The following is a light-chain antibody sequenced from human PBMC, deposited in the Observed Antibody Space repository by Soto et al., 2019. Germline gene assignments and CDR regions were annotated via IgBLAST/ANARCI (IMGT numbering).Light chain of an antibody. V-gene: IGKV1-5*01. CDR3: QQYKTYSTWT. Sequence: DIQLTQSPSTLSASVGDRVAITCRASQGISDWLAWYQQKPGKAPNLLVYDASTLESGGPSRFSGSGSGTQFTLIISSLQPDDFATYYCQQYKTYSTWTFGQGTKVDI. J-gene: IGKJ1*01. CDR2: DAS. CDR1: QGISDW.